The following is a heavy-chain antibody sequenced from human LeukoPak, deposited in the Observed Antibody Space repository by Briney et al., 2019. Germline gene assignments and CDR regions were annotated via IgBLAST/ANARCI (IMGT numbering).Heavy chain of an antibody. V-gene: IGHV3-30*18. J-gene: IGHJ5*02. CDR1: GFTFSSYG. Sequence: GGSLRLSCAASGFTFSSYGMHWVRQAPGKGLEWVAVISYDGSNKYYADSVKGRFTISRDNSKNTLYLQMNSLRAEDTAVYYCAKDRGRYSSGWNWFDPWGQGTLVTVSS. CDR3: AKDRGRYSSGWNWFDP. D-gene: IGHD5-18*01. CDR2: ISYDGSNK.